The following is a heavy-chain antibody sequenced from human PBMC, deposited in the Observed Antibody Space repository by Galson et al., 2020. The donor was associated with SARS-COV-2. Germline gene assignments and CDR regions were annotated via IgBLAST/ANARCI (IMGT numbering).Heavy chain of an antibody. D-gene: IGHD1-26*01. Sequence: VKGLEWIGYIYYSGSTYYNPSLQSRVTISGDTSKNQFSLRLTSVTVADTAVYYCASGSAWETLFSSWGQGTLVSVSS. V-gene: IGHV4-31*02. CDR2: IYYSGST. CDR3: ASGSAWETLFSS. J-gene: IGHJ4*02.